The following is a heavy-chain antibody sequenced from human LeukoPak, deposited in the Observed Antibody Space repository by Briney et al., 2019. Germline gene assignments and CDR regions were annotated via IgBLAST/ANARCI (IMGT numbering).Heavy chain of an antibody. Sequence: ASVKVSXKASGYTFTGYYMRWVRQAPGQGLEWMGWINPNSGGTNYAQKFQGRVTMTRDTSISTAYMELSRLRSDDTAVYYCARDGPYPLYYDFWSGSPIYYMDVWGKGTTVTVSS. CDR1: GYTFTGYY. J-gene: IGHJ6*03. V-gene: IGHV1-2*02. CDR3: ARDGPYPLYYDFWSGSPIYYMDV. CDR2: INPNSGGT. D-gene: IGHD3-3*01.